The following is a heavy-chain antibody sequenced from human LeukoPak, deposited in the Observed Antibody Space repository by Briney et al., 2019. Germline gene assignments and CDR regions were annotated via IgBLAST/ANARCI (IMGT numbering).Heavy chain of an antibody. CDR2: ISSSSSYI. D-gene: IGHD3-22*01. V-gene: IGHV3-21*01. CDR1: GFTFSSYS. J-gene: IGHJ4*02. CDR3: AKGRQSITMIVVATDY. Sequence: GGSLRLSCAASGFTFSSYSMNWVRQAPGKGLEWVSSISSSSSYIYYADSVKGRFTISRDNAKNSLYLQMNSLRAEDTAVYYCAKGRQSITMIVVATDYWGQGTLVTVSS.